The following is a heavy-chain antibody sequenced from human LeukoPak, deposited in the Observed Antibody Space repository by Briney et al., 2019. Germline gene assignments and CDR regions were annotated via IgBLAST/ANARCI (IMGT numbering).Heavy chain of an antibody. Sequence: SETLSLTCAVYGGSFSGYYWSWIRQPPGKGLEWIGEINHSGSTNYNPSLKSRVTISVDTSKNQFSLKLSSVTAADTAVYYCARAVIVVVITSPPDYWGQGTLVTVSS. CDR1: GGSFSGYY. J-gene: IGHJ4*02. D-gene: IGHD3-22*01. CDR3: ARAVIVVVITSPPDY. V-gene: IGHV4-34*01. CDR2: INHSGST.